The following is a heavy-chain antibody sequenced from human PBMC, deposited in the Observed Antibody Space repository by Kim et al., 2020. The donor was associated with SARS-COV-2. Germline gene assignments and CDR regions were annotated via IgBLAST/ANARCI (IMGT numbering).Heavy chain of an antibody. V-gene: IGHV1-69*13. CDR1: GGTFSSYA. D-gene: IGHD6-19*01. CDR2: IIPIFGTA. CDR3: ARGGPPGWLVDVGDAFDI. J-gene: IGHJ3*02. Sequence: SVKVSCKASGGTFSSYAISWVRQAPGQGLEWMGGIIPIFGTANYAQKFQGRVTITADESTSTAYMELSSLRSEDTAVYYCARGGPPGWLVDVGDAFDIWGQGTMVTVSS.